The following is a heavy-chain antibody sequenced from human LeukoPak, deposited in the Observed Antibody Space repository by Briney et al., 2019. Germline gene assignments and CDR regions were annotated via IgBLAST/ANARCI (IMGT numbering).Heavy chain of an antibody. CDR2: ISSSSSNM. CDR3: VRNDGDNAFDI. Sequence: PGGSLRLSCAASGFTFSTYSMNWVRQAPGKGLDWVSYISSSSSNMYYADSVKGRFTTSRDNAKNSLYMQMNNLRAGDKAVYYCVRNDGDNAFDIWGRGTKVTVSS. V-gene: IGHV3-48*01. D-gene: IGHD4-17*01. CDR1: GFTFSTYS. J-gene: IGHJ3*02.